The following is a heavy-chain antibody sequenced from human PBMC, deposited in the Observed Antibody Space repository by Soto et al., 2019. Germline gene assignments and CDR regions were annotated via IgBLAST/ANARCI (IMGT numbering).Heavy chain of an antibody. J-gene: IGHJ4*02. CDR3: ARLQTMVTTNYFDY. CDR1: GYIFTSYG. D-gene: IGHD4-17*01. Sequence: QVRLVQSGAEVKKPGASVKVSCKASGYIFTSYGISWVRQAPGQGLEWMGGTTAFSGNAIYAKKFKGRVTMTTDTSTSTAYMELRSMRSDDTAVYYCARLQTMVTTNYFDYWGQGTPVTVSS. V-gene: IGHV1-18*01. CDR2: TTAFSGNA.